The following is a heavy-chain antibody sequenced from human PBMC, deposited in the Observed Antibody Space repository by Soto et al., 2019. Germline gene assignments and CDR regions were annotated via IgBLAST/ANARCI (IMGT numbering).Heavy chain of an antibody. J-gene: IGHJ6*02. V-gene: IGHV3-74*01. D-gene: IGHD3-3*01. CDR1: GFTFSSYW. CDR3: ARSKGGNDFWSGYYRDYYYYGMDV. Sequence: GGSLRPSCAASGFTFSSYWMHWVRQAPGKGLVWVSRINSDGSSTSYADSVNGRFTISRDNAKNTLYLQMNSLRAEDTAVYYCARSKGGNDFWSGYYRDYYYYGMDVWGQGTTVTVSS. CDR2: INSDGSST.